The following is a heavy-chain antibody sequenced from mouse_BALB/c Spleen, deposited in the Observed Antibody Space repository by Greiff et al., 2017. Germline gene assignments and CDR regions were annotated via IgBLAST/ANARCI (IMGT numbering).Heavy chain of an antibody. V-gene: IGHV1-31*01. D-gene: IGHD2-4*01. CDR2: INPYNGAT. J-gene: IGHJ3*01. CDR1: GYSFTGYY. Sequence: EVQLQQSGPELVQPGASVKISCKASGYSFTGYYMHWVKQSPVKSLEWIGRINPYNGATSYNQNFKDKASLTVDKSSSTAYMELHSLTSEDSAVYYCAHYDYDEEIWAYWGQGTLVTVSA. CDR3: AHYDYDEEIWAY.